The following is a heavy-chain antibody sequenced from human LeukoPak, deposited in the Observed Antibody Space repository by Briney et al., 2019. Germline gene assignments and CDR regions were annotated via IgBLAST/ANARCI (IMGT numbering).Heavy chain of an antibody. CDR3: ARDNYYDSSGYWDHNWFDP. CDR1: GGPISSGGYS. J-gene: IGHJ5*02. Sequence: SQTLSLTCGVSGGPISSGGYSWSWIRQPPGKGLEWIEYIYHSGSTYYNPSLKSRVTISVDRSKSQFSLKLSSVTAADTAVYYRARDNYYDSSGYWDHNWFDPWGQGTLVTVSS. D-gene: IGHD3-22*01. CDR2: IYHSGST. V-gene: IGHV4-30-2*01.